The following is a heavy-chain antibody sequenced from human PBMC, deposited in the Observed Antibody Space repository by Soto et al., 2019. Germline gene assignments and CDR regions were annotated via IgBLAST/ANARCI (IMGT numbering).Heavy chain of an antibody. CDR3: ARDKPPSDDILTGYIYYFDY. J-gene: IGHJ4*02. CDR2: ISAYNGNT. D-gene: IGHD3-9*01. V-gene: IGHV1-18*01. Sequence: WASVKVSCKASGYTFTSYGISWVRQAPGQGLEWMGWISAYNGNTNYAQKLQGRVTMITDTSTSTAYMELRSLRSDDTAVYYCARDKPPSDDILTGYIYYFDYWGQGTLVTVSS. CDR1: GYTFTSYG.